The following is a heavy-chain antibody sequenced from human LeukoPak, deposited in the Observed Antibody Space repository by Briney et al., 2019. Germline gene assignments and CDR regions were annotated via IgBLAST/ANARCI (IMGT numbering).Heavy chain of an antibody. CDR1: GFTFTTYG. Sequence: GGSLRLSCAASGFTFTTYGMNWVRQAPGKGLEGVSYISSSSSTIYYADSVKGRFTISRDNAKNSLYLQMNSLRAEDTAVYYCARDIYYDSSGYYGSVYWGQGTLVTVSS. CDR3: ARDIYYDSSGYYGSVY. J-gene: IGHJ4*02. D-gene: IGHD3-22*01. V-gene: IGHV3-48*04. CDR2: ISSSSSTI.